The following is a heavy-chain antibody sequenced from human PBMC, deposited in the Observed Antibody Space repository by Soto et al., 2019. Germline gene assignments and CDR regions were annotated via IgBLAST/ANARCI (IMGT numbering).Heavy chain of an antibody. V-gene: IGHV3-11*01. J-gene: IGHJ4*02. CDR3: ARGRFTTVPFDH. CDR2: ISSSGSTI. D-gene: IGHD3-22*01. Sequence: QVQLVDSGGGLVQPGGSLRLSCAASGFTFSDYSMSWIRQAPGKGLEWVSYISSSGSTIYYADSVRGRFTISRDNAKNSVYLQMDSLRAEDTAVYYCARGRFTTVPFDHWGQGTLVTVSS. CDR1: GFTFSDYS.